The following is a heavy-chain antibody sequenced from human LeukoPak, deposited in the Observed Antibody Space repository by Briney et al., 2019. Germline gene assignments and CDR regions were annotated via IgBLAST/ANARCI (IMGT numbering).Heavy chain of an antibody. D-gene: IGHD4-17*01. V-gene: IGHV3-23*01. CDR2: ISGSGGST. Sequence: QAGGSLRLSCATSGLTFGSFAMSWVRQAPGKGLEWVSAISGSGGSTYYADSVKGRFTISRDNSKNTLYLQMNSLRAEDTAVYYCAKAQFSTVTTVSDYWGQGTLVTVSS. CDR3: AKAQFSTVTTVSDY. J-gene: IGHJ4*02. CDR1: GLTFGSFA.